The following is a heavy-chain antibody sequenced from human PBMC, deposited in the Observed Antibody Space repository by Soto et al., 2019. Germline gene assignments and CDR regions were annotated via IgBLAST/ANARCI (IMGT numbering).Heavy chain of an antibody. CDR2: INPKSGGT. Sequence: ASVKVSCKASGYSFTDYHMHWVRQAPGQGLEWLGRINPKSGGTSTAQKFQGWVTMTRDRSISTVYMELTRLRSDDTAVYFCARGHSRYCSNGVCSFYYNHGMDVWGQGTTVTVSS. V-gene: IGHV1-2*04. CDR3: ARGHSRYCSNGVCSFYYNHGMDV. D-gene: IGHD2-8*01. CDR1: GYSFTDYH. J-gene: IGHJ6*02.